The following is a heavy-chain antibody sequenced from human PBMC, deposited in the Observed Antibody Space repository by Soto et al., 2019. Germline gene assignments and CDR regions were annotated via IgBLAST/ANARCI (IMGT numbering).Heavy chain of an antibody. V-gene: IGHV1-3*01. J-gene: IGHJ4*02. CDR2: INAGYGNT. CDR3: ERDTGDGTFDV. D-gene: IGHD7-27*01. CDR1: GYTFSSYA. Sequence: XSVKVSCTASGYTFSSYAMHLVRQAPGQRLEWMGWINAGYGNTKSSQKFQDRVTISRDTSASTAYMELTSLRSEDTAVYYCERDTGDGTFDVWGQGTLVTVSS.